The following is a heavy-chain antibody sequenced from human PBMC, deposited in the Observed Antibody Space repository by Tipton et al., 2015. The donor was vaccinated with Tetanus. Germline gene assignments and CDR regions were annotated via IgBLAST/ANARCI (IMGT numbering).Heavy chain of an antibody. CDR1: GGSISSGGYY. D-gene: IGHD1-26*01. CDR3: ARGWAWELEFWYFDL. J-gene: IGHJ2*01. V-gene: IGHV4-31*02. CDR2: IYDSGGI. Sequence: LRLSCIVSGGSISSGGYYLSWIPPHPGKGLGWVGYIYDSGGIYYNPSLKRRGSLSIDTSKNQFSLKLSSVTAADTAVYYCARGWAWELEFWYFDLWGRGTLVSVSS.